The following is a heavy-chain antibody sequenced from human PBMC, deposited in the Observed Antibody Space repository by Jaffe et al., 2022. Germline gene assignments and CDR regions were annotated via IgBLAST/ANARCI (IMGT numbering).Heavy chain of an antibody. CDR2: IRYDGSNK. CDR3: AKEYSSGWYSAYYFDY. CDR1: GFTFSSYG. D-gene: IGHD6-19*01. V-gene: IGHV3-30*02. Sequence: QVQLVESGGGVVQPGGSLRLSCAASGFTFSSYGMHWVRQAPGKGLEWVAFIRYDGSNKYYADSVKGRFTISRDNSKNTLYLQMNSLRAEDTAVYYCAKEYSSGWYSAYYFDYWGQGTLVTVSS. J-gene: IGHJ4*02.